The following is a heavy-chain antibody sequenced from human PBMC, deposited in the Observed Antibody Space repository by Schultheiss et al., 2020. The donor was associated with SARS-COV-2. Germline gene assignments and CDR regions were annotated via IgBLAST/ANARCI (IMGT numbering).Heavy chain of an antibody. CDR3: AKGGATINYYYHMDV. J-gene: IGHJ6*02. D-gene: IGHD5-24*01. Sequence: GGSLRLSCAASGFTFSSYAMHWVRQAPGKGLEWVSAISGSGGSTYYADSVKGRFTISRDNSKNTLYLQMNSLRVEDTALYYCAKGGATINYYYHMDVWGQGTTVTVSS. V-gene: IGHV3-23*01. CDR2: ISGSGGST. CDR1: GFTFSSYA.